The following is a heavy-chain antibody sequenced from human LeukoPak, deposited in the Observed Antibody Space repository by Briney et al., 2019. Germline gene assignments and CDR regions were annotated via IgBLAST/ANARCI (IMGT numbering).Heavy chain of an antibody. CDR1: TDSLSSHY. CDR2: ISYIGST. J-gene: IGHJ3*02. CDR3: ARDVVTVTKGFDI. V-gene: IGHV4-59*11. D-gene: IGHD4-17*01. Sequence: SETLSLTCAVSTDSLSSHYWTWTRQPPGKGLEWIGYISYIGSTNYNPSLKSRVTISIDTSKNQFSLKLSSVTAADTAVYYCARDVVTVTKGFDIWGQGTMVSVSS.